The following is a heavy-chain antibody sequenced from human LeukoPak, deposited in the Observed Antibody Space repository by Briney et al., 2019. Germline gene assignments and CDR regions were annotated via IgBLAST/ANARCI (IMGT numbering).Heavy chain of an antibody. CDR2: INHSGST. CDR1: GGSFSGYY. V-gene: IGHV4-34*01. J-gene: IGHJ5*02. Sequence: SETLSLTCAVYGGSFSGYYWSWIRQPPGKGLEWIGEINHSGSTNYNPSLKSRVTISVDTSKNQFSLKLCSMTAADTAVYYCARVLRGFDPWGQGTLVTVSS. CDR3: ARVLRGFDP.